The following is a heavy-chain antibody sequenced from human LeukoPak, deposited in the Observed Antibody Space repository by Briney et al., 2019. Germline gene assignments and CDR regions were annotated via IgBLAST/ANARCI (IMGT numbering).Heavy chain of an antibody. CDR2: IYYSGST. J-gene: IGHJ5*02. CDR1: AGSISSSSYY. V-gene: IGHV4-61*05. D-gene: IGHD7-27*01. Sequence: SETLSLTCTVSAGSISSSSYYWGWIRQPPGKGLEWIGYIYYSGSTNYNPSLKSRVTISVDTSKNQFSLKLNSVTAADTAVYYFESTPWGRFDAWGQGTLVTASS. CDR3: ESTPWGRFDA.